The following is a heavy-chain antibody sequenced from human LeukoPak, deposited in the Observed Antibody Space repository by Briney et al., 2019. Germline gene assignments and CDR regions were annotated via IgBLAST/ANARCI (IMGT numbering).Heavy chain of an antibody. D-gene: IGHD2-8*01. CDR2: IYWDDDK. CDR1: GFSLSTSGVG. CDR3: AHTGGYCTNGVCYNNWFDP. Sequence: SGPTLVNPTQTLTLTCTFSGFSLSTSGVGVGWIRQPPGKALEWLALIYWDDDKRYSPSLKSRFTITKDTSKNQVVLTMTNMDPVDTATYYCAHTGGYCTNGVCYNNWFDPWGQGTLVTVSS. J-gene: IGHJ5*02. V-gene: IGHV2-5*02.